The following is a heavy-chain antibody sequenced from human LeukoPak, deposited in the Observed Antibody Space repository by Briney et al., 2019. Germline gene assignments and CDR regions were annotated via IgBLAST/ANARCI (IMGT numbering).Heavy chain of an antibody. Sequence: PSETLSLTCTVSGGSISNYYWSWLRQPPGKGLEWIAFIYYTGSTHYKSSLQSRVTISVDTSRNQFSLSLSSVTAADTAVYYCARHSGSSPHYFDYWGQGTLVTVSS. D-gene: IGHD1-26*01. CDR1: GGSISNYY. V-gene: IGHV4-59*08. CDR2: IYYTGST. J-gene: IGHJ4*02. CDR3: ARHSGSSPHYFDY.